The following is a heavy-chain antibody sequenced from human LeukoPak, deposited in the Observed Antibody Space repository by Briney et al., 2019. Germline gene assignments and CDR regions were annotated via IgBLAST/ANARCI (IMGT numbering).Heavy chain of an antibody. CDR2: IYYSGST. CDR3: ARGEAAAEIDY. CDR1: GGSISSYY. Sequence: PSETLSLTCTVSGGSISSYYWSWIRQPPGKGLEWIGYIYYSGSTNYNPSLKSRVTISVDTSKNQFSLNLSSVTAADTAVYYCARGEAAAEIDYWGQGTLVTVSS. J-gene: IGHJ4*02. V-gene: IGHV4-59*01. D-gene: IGHD6-13*01.